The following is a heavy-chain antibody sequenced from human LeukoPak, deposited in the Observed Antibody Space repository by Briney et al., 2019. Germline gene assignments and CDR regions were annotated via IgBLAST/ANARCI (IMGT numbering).Heavy chain of an antibody. CDR1: GFTLSDYA. CDR2: ISADSGST. Sequence: GGALRLSCTGSGFTLSDYAMNWVREAPGKGLEWISDISADSGSTYHIESVRGRFTISRDNSKNTLYLQMNSLRADDTAVYCASGLYGGLFDNWGPGTLVTVSS. J-gene: IGHJ4*02. D-gene: IGHD4/OR15-4a*01. CDR3: ASGLYGGLFDN. V-gene: IGHV3-23*01.